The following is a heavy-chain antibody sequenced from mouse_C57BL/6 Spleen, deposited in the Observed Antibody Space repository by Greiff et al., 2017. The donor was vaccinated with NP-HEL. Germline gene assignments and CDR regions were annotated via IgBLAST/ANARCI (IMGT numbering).Heavy chain of an antibody. V-gene: IGHV1-53*01. D-gene: IGHD1-1*01. Sequence: VQLQQSGTELVKPGASVKLSCKASGYTFTSYWMHWVKQRPGQGLEWIGNINPSNGGTNYNEKFKSKATLTVDKSSSTAYMQLSSLTSEDSAVYYCARTRGAGSSYHYYAMDYWGQGTSVTVSS. CDR3: ARTRGAGSSYHYYAMDY. CDR1: GYTFTSYW. J-gene: IGHJ4*01. CDR2: INPSNGGT.